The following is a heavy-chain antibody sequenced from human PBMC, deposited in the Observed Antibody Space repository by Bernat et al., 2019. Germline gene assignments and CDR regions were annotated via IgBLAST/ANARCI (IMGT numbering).Heavy chain of an antibody. CDR2: ISSSSSAM. V-gene: IGHV3-48*02. J-gene: IGHJ4*02. CDR1: GFTFSDYS. Sequence: EVQLVGSGGGLVQPGGSLRLSCAASGFTFSDYSMNWVRQAPGKGLEWVSYISSSSSAMYYADSVKGRFTISRDNAKNSLYLHMNSLRDEDTAVYYCARIRGASNYDGWGQGTLVTVSS. CDR3: ARIRGASNYDG. D-gene: IGHD4-11*01.